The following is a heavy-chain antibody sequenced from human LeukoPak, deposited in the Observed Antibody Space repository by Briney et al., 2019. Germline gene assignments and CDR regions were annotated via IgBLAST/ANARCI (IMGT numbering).Heavy chain of an antibody. V-gene: IGHV3-74*01. CDR3: ARAIGSTRNAFDI. Sequence: QPGGSLRLSCAASGFTLSSHWMHWARQAPGKGLVWVSRINSDGSSTNYAASVEGRFTISRDNAKNTLYLQMNSLRAEDTAVYYCARAIGSTRNAFDIWGQGTMVTVSS. CDR1: GFTLSSHW. CDR2: INSDGSST. D-gene: IGHD1-26*01. J-gene: IGHJ3*02.